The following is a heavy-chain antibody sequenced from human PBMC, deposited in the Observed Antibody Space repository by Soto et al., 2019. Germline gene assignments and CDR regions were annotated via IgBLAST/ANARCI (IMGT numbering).Heavy chain of an antibody. CDR3: ARAILYDSGTELVRFDP. CDR2: IYYSGST. D-gene: IGHD1-7*01. Sequence: SETLSLTCTVSGGSISSYYWSWIRQPPGKGLEWIGYIYYSGSTNYNPSLKSRVTISVDTSKNQFSLKLSSVTAADTAVYYCARAILYDSGTELVRFDPWGQGTLVTVSS. J-gene: IGHJ5*02. V-gene: IGHV4-59*01. CDR1: GGSISSYY.